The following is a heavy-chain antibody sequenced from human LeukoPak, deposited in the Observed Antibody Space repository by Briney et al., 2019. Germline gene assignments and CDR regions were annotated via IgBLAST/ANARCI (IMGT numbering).Heavy chain of an antibody. J-gene: IGHJ4*02. CDR3: ARAEQQLAGSFDY. Sequence: PGRSLRLSCVASGFTFSDDAMHWVRQAPGKGLEWVTVISYDGSNKYYADSVKGRFTISRDNSKNTLFLQMYSLRPEDTAVYYCARAEQQLAGSFDYWGQGTLVTVSS. V-gene: IGHV3-30-3*01. CDR1: GFTFSDDA. D-gene: IGHD6-13*01. CDR2: ISYDGSNK.